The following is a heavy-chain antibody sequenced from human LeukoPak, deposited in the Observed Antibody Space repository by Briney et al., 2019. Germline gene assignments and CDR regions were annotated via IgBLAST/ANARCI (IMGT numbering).Heavy chain of an antibody. Sequence: SETLSLTCAVYGGSFSGYYWSWIRQPPGKGLEWIGEINHSGSTNYNPSLKSRVTISVDTSKNQFSLKLSSVTAADTAVYYCARDVPAARRRSWFDPWGQGTLVTVSS. V-gene: IGHV4-34*01. CDR2: INHSGST. CDR1: GGSFSGYY. D-gene: IGHD2-2*01. CDR3: ARDVPAARRRSWFDP. J-gene: IGHJ5*02.